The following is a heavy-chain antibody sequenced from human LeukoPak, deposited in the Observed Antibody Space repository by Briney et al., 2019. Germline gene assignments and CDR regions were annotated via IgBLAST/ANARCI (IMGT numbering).Heavy chain of an antibody. D-gene: IGHD4-17*01. CDR3: ARELDGDSYFDY. CDR1: GGTFSSYA. J-gene: IGHJ4*02. CDR2: IIPIFGTA. Sequence: SVKVSCKASGGTFSSYAISWVRQAPGQGLEWMGGIIPIFGTANYAQKFQGRVTITADESTSTAYMELSCLRSEDTAVYYCARELDGDSYFDYWGQGTLVTVSS. V-gene: IGHV1-69*13.